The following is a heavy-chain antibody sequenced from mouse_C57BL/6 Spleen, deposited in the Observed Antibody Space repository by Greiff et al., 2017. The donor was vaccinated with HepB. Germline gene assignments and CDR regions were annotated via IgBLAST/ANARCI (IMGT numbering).Heavy chain of an antibody. CDR2: MWWNDDK. Sequence: QVTLKESGPGILQPSPSLSLSCSASGFSLSTSNMGLGRIRQPSGKGLEWLVHMWWNDDKYYNPSLQSRLTISTDTSNNRVFLKISSVDTADTATYYCAQIYYGYDVPWFSYWGPGTLVTVSA. CDR3: AQIYYGYDVPWFSY. D-gene: IGHD2-2*01. J-gene: IGHJ3*01. CDR1: GFSLSTSNMG. V-gene: IGHV8-5*01.